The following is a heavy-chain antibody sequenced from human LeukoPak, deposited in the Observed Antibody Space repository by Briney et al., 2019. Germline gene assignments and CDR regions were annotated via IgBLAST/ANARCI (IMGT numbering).Heavy chain of an antibody. D-gene: IGHD3-16*01. Sequence: GGSLRLSCAASRFSFSHYWMTWVRQAPGKGVEWVANINQDASDKHYADSVKGRFTISRDNAKNSLYLQMNSLRVEDTAVYYCLGGVAADYWGRETLVTVSS. CDR2: INQDASDK. V-gene: IGHV3-7*01. CDR1: RFSFSHYW. CDR3: LGGVAADY. J-gene: IGHJ4*02.